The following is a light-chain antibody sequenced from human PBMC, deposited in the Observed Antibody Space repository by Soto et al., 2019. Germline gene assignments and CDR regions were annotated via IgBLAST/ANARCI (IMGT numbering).Light chain of an antibody. Sequence: QSALTQPASVSGSPGQSITISCTGTTSDVGSYNLVSWYQHHAGKAPKLMIYEGSKRPSGVSNRFSGSKSGNTASLTISGLPAEDEADYYCCSYAGSSTFVFGTGTKVTVL. J-gene: IGLJ1*01. CDR1: TSDVGSYNL. V-gene: IGLV2-23*01. CDR3: CSYAGSSTFV. CDR2: EGS.